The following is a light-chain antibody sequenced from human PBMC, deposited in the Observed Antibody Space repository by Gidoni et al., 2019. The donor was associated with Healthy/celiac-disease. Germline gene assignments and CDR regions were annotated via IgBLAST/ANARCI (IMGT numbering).Light chain of an antibody. CDR2: LGS. Sequence: IVMTQSPLSLPVTPGEPASISCRSSQSLLHSNVYNYLDWYLQKPGQSPQRLTYLGSNRASGVPDRFSGSGSGTDFTLKISRVEAEDVGVYYCMQALQTPLTFGGGTKVEIK. J-gene: IGKJ4*01. V-gene: IGKV2-28*01. CDR3: MQALQTPLT. CDR1: QSLLHSNVYNY.